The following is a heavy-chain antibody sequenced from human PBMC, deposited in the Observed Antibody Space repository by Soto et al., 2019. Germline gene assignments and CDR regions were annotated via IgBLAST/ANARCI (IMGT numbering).Heavy chain of an antibody. D-gene: IGHD6-13*01. CDR2: ISAYNGNT. CDR1: GYTFTSYG. J-gene: IGHJ6*02. Sequence: QVQLVQSGAEVKKPGASVKVSCKASGYTFTSYGISWVRQAPGQGLEWMGWISAYNGNTNYAQKLQGRVTMTTDTTTSTADMELRSLRSDDTAVYYCASVRYSSSWYYYYGMDVWGQGTTVTVSS. CDR3: ASVRYSSSWYYYYGMDV. V-gene: IGHV1-18*04.